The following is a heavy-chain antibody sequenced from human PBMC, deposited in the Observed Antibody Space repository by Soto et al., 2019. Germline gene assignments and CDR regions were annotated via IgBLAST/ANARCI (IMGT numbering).Heavy chain of an antibody. Sequence: ASVKVSCKASGYIFTSYGSSWVRQAPGQGLEWMGWISAYNGNTNYAQKLQGRVTMTTDTSTSTAYMELRSLRSDDTAVYYCARDQDITAVAGRAPHYWGQGTLVTVSS. V-gene: IGHV1-18*01. CDR3: ARDQDITAVAGRAPHY. CDR1: GYIFTSYG. CDR2: ISAYNGNT. J-gene: IGHJ4*02. D-gene: IGHD6-19*01.